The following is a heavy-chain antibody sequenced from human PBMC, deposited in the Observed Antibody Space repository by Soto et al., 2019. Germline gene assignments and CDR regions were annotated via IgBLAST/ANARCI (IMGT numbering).Heavy chain of an antibody. CDR3: ARAGPYYYASSGYHSGFSDY. CDR1: GGTFSSYA. V-gene: IGHV1-69*13. Sequence: GASVKVSCKASGGTFSSYAISWVRQAPGQGLEWMGGVIPIFGTANYAQKFQGRVTITADESTSTAYMELSSLRSEDTAVYYCARAGPYYYASSGYHSGFSDYWGQGTLVTVSS. CDR2: VIPIFGTA. J-gene: IGHJ4*02. D-gene: IGHD3-22*01.